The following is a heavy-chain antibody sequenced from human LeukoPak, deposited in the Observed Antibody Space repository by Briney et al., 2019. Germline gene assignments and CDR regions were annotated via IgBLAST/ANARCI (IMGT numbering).Heavy chain of an antibody. CDR1: GYSISSGYY. CDR2: IYHSGST. CDR3: VREVGVLRFLEWLSEGFDP. J-gene: IGHJ5*02. Sequence: SETLSLTCTVSGYSISSGYYWGWIRQPPGKGLEWIGSIYHSGSTYYNPSLKSRVTISVDTSKNQFSLKLSSVTAADTAVYYCVREVGVLRFLEWLSEGFDPWGQGTLVTVSS. V-gene: IGHV4-38-2*02. D-gene: IGHD3-3*01.